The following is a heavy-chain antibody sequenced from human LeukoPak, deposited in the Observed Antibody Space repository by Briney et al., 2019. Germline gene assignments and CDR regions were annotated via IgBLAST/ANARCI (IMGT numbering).Heavy chain of an antibody. CDR1: GFTFSDYY. CDR2: ISSSGSTI. D-gene: IGHD4-17*01. CDR3: ARDPKPVSYGDYFTY. J-gene: IGHJ4*02. V-gene: IGHV3-11*01. Sequence: GGSLRLSCAASGFTFSDYYMSWIRQAPGKGLEWVSYISSSGSTIYYADSVKGRFTISRDNAKNSLYLQMNSLRAEDTAVYYCARDPKPVSYGDYFTYWGQGTLVTVSS.